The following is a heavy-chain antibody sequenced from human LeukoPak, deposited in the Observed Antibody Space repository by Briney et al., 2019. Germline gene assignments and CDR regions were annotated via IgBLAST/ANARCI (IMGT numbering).Heavy chain of an antibody. Sequence: PGGSLRLSCAASGFTFSSYGMHWVRQAPGKGLEWVAVIWYDGSNKYYADSVKGRFTISRDNSKNTLYLQMNSLRAEDTAVYYCAREEYSRENDYWGQGTLVTVSS. CDR1: GFTFSSYG. V-gene: IGHV3-33*01. CDR3: AREEYSRENDY. D-gene: IGHD6-6*01. CDR2: IWYDGSNK. J-gene: IGHJ4*02.